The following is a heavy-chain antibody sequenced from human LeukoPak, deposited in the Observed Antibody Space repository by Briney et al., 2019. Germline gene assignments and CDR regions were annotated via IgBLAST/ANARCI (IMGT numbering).Heavy chain of an antibody. CDR2: ISSSSSYI. CDR1: GFTFSSYS. V-gene: IGHV3-21*01. Sequence: GGSLRLSCAASGFTFSSYSMNWVRQAPGKGLEWVSSISSSSSYIYYADSVKGRFTISRANAKNSLYLQMNSLRAEDTAVYYCARGATIEEWGDYWGQGTLVTVSS. J-gene: IGHJ4*02. D-gene: IGHD5-12*01. CDR3: ARGATIEEWGDY.